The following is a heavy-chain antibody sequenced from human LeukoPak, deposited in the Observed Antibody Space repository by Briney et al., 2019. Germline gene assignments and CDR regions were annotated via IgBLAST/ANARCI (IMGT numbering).Heavy chain of an antibody. V-gene: IGHV3-23*01. CDR3: AKDVGYSGYDLSRKPFDY. D-gene: IGHD5-12*01. CDR2: ISGSGGST. CDR1: GFTFSSYG. Sequence: GGSLRLSCAASGFTFSSYGMHWVRQAPGKGLEWVSAISGSGGSTYYADSVKGRFTISRDNSKNTLYLQMNSLRAEDTAVYYCAKDVGYSGYDLSRKPFDYWGQGTLVTVSS. J-gene: IGHJ4*02.